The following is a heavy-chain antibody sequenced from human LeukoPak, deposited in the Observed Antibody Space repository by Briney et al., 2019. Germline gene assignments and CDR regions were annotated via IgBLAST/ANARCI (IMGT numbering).Heavy chain of an antibody. CDR3: ARPQRDDFYIAAAGIGY. CDR2: IKQDGSRK. Sequence: PGGSLRLSCAASGFTFSNYWMDWVRQAPGKGLEWVAKIKQDGSRKDYVDSVKGRFTISRDNAKNSLYLEMSSLRAEDTAVYFCARPQRDDFYIAAAGIGYWGHGTLVTVSS. V-gene: IGHV3-7*01. J-gene: IGHJ4*01. CDR1: GFTFSNYW. D-gene: IGHD6-13*01.